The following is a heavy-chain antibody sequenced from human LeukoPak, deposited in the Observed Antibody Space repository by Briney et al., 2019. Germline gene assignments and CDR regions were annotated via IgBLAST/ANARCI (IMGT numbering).Heavy chain of an antibody. CDR1: GYTFTSYY. CDR3: ARGTQAETALYDFWSGFYY. Sequence: GGSLRLSCAASGYTFTSYYMHWVRQAPGQGLEWMGIINPSGGSTSYAQKFQGRVTMTRDTSTSTVYMELSSLRSEDTAVYYCARGTQAETALYDFWSGFYYWGQGTLVTVSS. CDR2: INPSGGST. V-gene: IGHV1-46*01. J-gene: IGHJ4*02. D-gene: IGHD3-3*01.